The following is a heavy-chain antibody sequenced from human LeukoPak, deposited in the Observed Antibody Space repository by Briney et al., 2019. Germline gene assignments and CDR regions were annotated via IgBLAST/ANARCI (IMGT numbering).Heavy chain of an antibody. V-gene: IGHV3-23*01. CDR1: GFTFSSYA. D-gene: IGHD2-15*01. CDR2: ISGSGGST. CDR3: AKDRLYCSGGSCHKPDYYYYGMDV. J-gene: IGHJ6*02. Sequence: GGSLRLSCAASGFTFSSYAMSWVRQAPGKGLEWVSAISGSGGSTYYADSVKGRFTISRDNSKNTLYLQMNSLRAEDTAVYYCAKDRLYCSGGSCHKPDYYYYGMDVWGQGTTVTVSS.